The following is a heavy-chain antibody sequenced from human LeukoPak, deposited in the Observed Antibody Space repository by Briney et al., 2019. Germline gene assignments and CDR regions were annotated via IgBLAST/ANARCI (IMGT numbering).Heavy chain of an antibody. Sequence: SQTLSLTCAISGDSVSSTSATWNWIRQSPSRGLEWLGRTYYRSKWYNDYAVSVKGRITINPDTSKNQFSLQLNSVTPEDTAVYYCARRYCSGGSCPFDYWGQGTLVTASS. J-gene: IGHJ4*02. D-gene: IGHD2-15*01. CDR2: TYYRSKWYN. CDR1: GDSVSSTSAT. V-gene: IGHV6-1*01. CDR3: ARRYCSGGSCPFDY.